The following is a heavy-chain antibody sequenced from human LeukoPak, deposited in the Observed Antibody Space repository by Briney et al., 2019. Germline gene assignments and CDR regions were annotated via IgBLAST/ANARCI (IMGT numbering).Heavy chain of an antibody. CDR1: GGTFSSYA. D-gene: IGHD6-13*01. J-gene: IGHJ6*02. Sequence: ASVKVSCKASGGTFSSYAISWVRQAPGQGLEWMGRIIPILGIANYAQKFQGRVTITADKSTSTAYMELSSLRSEDTAVYYCARRYSSSWSNYGMDVWGQGTTVTVSS. CDR3: ARRYSSSWSNYGMDV. CDR2: IIPILGIA. V-gene: IGHV1-69*04.